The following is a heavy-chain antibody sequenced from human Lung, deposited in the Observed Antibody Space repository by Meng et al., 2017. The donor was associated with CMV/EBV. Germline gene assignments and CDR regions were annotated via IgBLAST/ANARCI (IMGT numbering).Heavy chain of an antibody. CDR1: SDSSTNVF. Sequence: EHMKGAGPWLVTPSETLSATFIVSSDSSTNVFWSWVRQPAGKVLEWIGRLYPDGSTDYNPSLSSRLTLSLDTSKIRFSLKLRSVTAADTAIYYCARTPVRFCNTHMCYAFDYWGQGALVTVSS. V-gene: IGHV4-4*07. D-gene: IGHD2-2*01. CDR2: LYPDGST. CDR3: ARTPVRFCNTHMCYAFDY. J-gene: IGHJ4*02.